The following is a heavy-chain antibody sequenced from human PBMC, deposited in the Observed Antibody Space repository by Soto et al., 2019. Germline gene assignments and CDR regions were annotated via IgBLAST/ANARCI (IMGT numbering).Heavy chain of an antibody. V-gene: IGHV4-61*01. Sequence: QVRLQESGPGLVKPSETLSLTCTVSGGSVSSGSYYWSWIRQPPGKGLEWIGYIYYSGSTNYNPSLKSRVTISVDTSKNQFSLKLSSVTAADTAVYYCARDTMVRGVIVPDYWGQGTLVTVSS. CDR1: GGSVSSGSYY. J-gene: IGHJ4*02. CDR3: ARDTMVRGVIVPDY. D-gene: IGHD3-10*01. CDR2: IYYSGST.